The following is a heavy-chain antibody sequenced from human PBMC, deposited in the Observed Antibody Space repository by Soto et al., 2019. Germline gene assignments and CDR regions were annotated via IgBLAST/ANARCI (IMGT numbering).Heavy chain of an antibody. CDR2: IYYSGST. J-gene: IGHJ4*02. CDR3: ARGRDSRLYYFDY. V-gene: IGHV4-59*01. CDR1: GGSISSDY. D-gene: IGHD2-21*01. Sequence: SETLSLTCSVSGGSISSDYWSWIRQPPGKGLGYIGYIYYSGSTNSNPSLKSRVTISVDTSKNQFSLKLRSVTAADTAVYYCARGRDSRLYYFDYWGQGTLVTVSS.